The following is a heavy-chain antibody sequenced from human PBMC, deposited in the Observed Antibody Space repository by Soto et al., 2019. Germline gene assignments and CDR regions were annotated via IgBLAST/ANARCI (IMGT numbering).Heavy chain of an antibody. CDR3: AKGGREWLVTSDFNY. J-gene: IGHJ4*02. D-gene: IGHD6-19*01. CDR1: GFTFSAYA. V-gene: IGHV3-30*18. CDR2: VSHDGRNT. Sequence: VQLVESGGGVVQPGRSLRLSCAASGFTFSAYAMHWVRQAPGKGVEWVAVVSHDGRNTHYADSGKGRFTFSRDSSKNTVSLERTSLRAEDTAVYYCAKGGREWLVTSDFNYWGQGALVTVSS.